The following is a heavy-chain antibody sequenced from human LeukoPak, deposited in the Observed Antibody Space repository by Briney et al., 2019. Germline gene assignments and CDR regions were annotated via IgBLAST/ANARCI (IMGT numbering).Heavy chain of an antibody. V-gene: IGHV1-8*01. CDR2: MNPNSGNT. Sequence: ASVKVSCKASGYTFTSYDINWVRQATGQGLEWMGWMNPNSGNTGYAQKFQGRVIMTRNTSISTAYMELSSLRSEDTAVYYCARGRLVDTAMVYWGQGTLVTVSS. D-gene: IGHD5-18*01. J-gene: IGHJ4*02. CDR3: ARGRLVDTAMVY. CDR1: GYTFTSYD.